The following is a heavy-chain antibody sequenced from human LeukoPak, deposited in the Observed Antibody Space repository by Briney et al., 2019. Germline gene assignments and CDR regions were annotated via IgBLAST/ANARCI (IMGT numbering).Heavy chain of an antibody. V-gene: IGHV1-46*01. CDR1: GYTFTSYH. D-gene: IGHD6-19*01. CDR2: IIPSGGAT. J-gene: IGHJ4*02. Sequence: ASVKVSCKASGYTFTSYHMHWVRQAPGHGPEWMGRIIPSGGATTYAQKFQGRVTMTSDTSTTTVYMELSSLRSEDTAIYYCARDAYGSVYWGQGTLVTVSS. CDR3: ARDAYGSVY.